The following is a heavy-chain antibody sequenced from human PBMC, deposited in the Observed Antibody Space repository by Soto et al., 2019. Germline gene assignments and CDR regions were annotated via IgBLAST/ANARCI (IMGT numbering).Heavy chain of an antibody. Sequence: GESLKISCEGSGYTFTNYWIGWVRQMPGKGLEWMGVIYPGDSDTRYSPSFQGQVTFSADKSTTSAYLQWSSLKASDTAIYFCARRARGNWAFDYWGQGTLVTVSS. CDR2: IYPGDSDT. CDR3: ARRARGNWAFDY. D-gene: IGHD3-16*01. J-gene: IGHJ4*02. CDR1: GYTFTNYW. V-gene: IGHV5-51*01.